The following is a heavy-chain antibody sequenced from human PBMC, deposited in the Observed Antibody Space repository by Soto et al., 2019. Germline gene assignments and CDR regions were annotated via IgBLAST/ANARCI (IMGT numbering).Heavy chain of an antibody. D-gene: IGHD1-1*01. J-gene: IGHJ6*02. CDR3: AIRAWNDPLNGYYGMDV. Sequence: PGGSLRLSCAASGFTFSDYYMSWIRQAPGKGLEWVSYISSSGSTIYYADSVKGRFTISRDNAKNSLYLQMNRLRAEDTAVYYCAIRAWNDPLNGYYGMDVWGQGTTVTVSS. V-gene: IGHV3-11*01. CDR2: ISSSGSTI. CDR1: GFTFSDYY.